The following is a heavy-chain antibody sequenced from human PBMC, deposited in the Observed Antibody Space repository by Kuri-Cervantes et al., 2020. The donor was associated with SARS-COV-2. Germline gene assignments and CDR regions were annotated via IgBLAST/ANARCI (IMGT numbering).Heavy chain of an antibody. D-gene: IGHD6-13*01. V-gene: IGHV3-21*01. CDR1: GFTFSSYS. J-gene: IGHJ6*03. Sequence: GESLKISCAASGFTFSSYSMNWVRQAPGKGLEWVSSISSSSSYIYYADSVKGRFTISRDNAKNSLYRQMNSLRAEDTAVYYCARDVAAGRAYYYYMDVWGKGTTVTVSS. CDR2: ISSSSSYI. CDR3: ARDVAAGRAYYYYMDV.